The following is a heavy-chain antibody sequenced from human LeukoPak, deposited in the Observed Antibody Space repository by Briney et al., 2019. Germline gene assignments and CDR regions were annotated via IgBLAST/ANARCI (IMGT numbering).Heavy chain of an antibody. Sequence: GGSLRPSCAASGFTFSSYWMSWVRQAPGKGLEWVANIKQDGSEKYYVDSVEGRFIISRDNAKNSLYLQMNSLRAEDTAVYYCLTSTRSHRFDYWGQGTLVTVSS. J-gene: IGHJ4*02. CDR3: LTSTRSHRFDY. D-gene: IGHD2-15*01. CDR2: IKQDGSEK. V-gene: IGHV3-7*01. CDR1: GFTFSSYW.